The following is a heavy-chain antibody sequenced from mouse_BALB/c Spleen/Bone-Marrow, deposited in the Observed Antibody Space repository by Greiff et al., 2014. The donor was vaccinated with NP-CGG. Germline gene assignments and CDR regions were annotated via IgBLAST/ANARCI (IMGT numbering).Heavy chain of an antibody. CDR2: IDPANGNT. CDR3: AHDAPFAY. J-gene: IGHJ3*01. D-gene: IGHD2-3*01. Sequence: VQLKDSGAELVKPGASVKLSCTTSGFHIKDTYIHWVKQRPEKGLEWIGRIDPANGNTKYDPEFQGKATITADTSSNTAYLHLSSLTSEDTAVYSCAHDAPFAYWGQGTLVTVSA. CDR1: GFHIKDTY. V-gene: IGHV14-3*02.